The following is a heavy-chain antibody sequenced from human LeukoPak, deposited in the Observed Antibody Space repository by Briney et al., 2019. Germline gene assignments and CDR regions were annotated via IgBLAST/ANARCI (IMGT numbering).Heavy chain of an antibody. CDR3: AKIAYSSGLSHY. CDR1: GYTFADYF. J-gene: IGHJ4*02. CDR2: ISPNSGDT. D-gene: IGHD3-22*01. V-gene: IGHV1-2*02. Sequence: GASVKVSCKASGYTFADYFIHWVRQAPGQGLEWMGWISPNSGDTNYAQKFQGRATMTRDTSINTAYMELSSLRSDDAAVYYCAKIAYSSGLSHYWGQGTLVTVSS.